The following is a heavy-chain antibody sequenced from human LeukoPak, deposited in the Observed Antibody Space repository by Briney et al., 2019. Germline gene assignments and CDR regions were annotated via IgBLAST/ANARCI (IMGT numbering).Heavy chain of an antibody. J-gene: IGHJ3*02. CDR1: GYSISSGYF. CDR2: IHSGESP. D-gene: IGHD1-26*01. V-gene: IGHV4-38-2*02. CDR3: ARDLPTDPAYSGSYYLDAFDI. Sequence: SETLSLTCAVSGYSISSGYFWGWIRQPPGKGLEWITIIHSGESPYYSPSLESRVTMAIDTSKNQFSLKLNSVTAADTAVYYCARDLPTDPAYSGSYYLDAFDIWGQGTMVTVSS.